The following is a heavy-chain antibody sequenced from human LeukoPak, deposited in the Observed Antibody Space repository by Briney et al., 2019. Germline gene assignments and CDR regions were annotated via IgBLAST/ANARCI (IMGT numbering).Heavy chain of an antibody. CDR2: INVGNGDT. V-gene: IGHV1-3*01. D-gene: IGHD2-21*02. CDR3: ARKNYGDGHPYDY. CDR1: GYNFITYA. Sequence: ASVKVSCKASGYNFITYAMHWVRQAPGQGLEWMGYINVGNGDTKYSQKFQGRVTFTRDTSAGIAYMELSSLTSEDTAIYYCARKNYGDGHPYDYWGQGTLVTVSS. J-gene: IGHJ4*02.